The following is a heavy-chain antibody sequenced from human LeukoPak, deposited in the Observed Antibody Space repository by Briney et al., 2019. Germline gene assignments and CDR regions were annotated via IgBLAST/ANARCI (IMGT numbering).Heavy chain of an antibody. J-gene: IGHJ4*02. D-gene: IGHD1-26*01. CDR2: ISGSGGST. CDR3: AKEVGYSGSYRDY. CDR1: GLTFRSYA. Sequence: GGSLRLSCAASGLTFRSYAMTWVRQAPGRGLEWVSAISGSGGSTYYADSVKGRFTISRDNSKNTLYLQMNSLRAEDTAVYYCAKEVGYSGSYRDYWGQGTLVTVSS. V-gene: IGHV3-23*01.